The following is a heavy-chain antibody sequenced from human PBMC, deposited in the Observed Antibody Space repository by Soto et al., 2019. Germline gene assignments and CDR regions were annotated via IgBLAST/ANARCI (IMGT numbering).Heavy chain of an antibody. Sequence: SETLSLTCTVSGGSISSGDYYWSWIRRHPGKGLEWIGYIYYSGFTKYNPSLKSRVTISIDTSRNQFSLNLTSVTAADTAVYYCARIVVTANNYFDPWGQGXLVTVSS. CDR2: IYYSGFT. D-gene: IGHD2-21*02. J-gene: IGHJ5*02. V-gene: IGHV4-31*03. CDR1: GGSISSGDYY. CDR3: ARIVVTANNYFDP.